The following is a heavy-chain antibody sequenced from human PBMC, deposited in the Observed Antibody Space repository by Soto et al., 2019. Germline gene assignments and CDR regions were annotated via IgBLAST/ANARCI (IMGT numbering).Heavy chain of an antibody. D-gene: IGHD5-18*01. CDR1: GYSFSSYR. J-gene: IGHJ4*02. V-gene: IGHV5-51*01. CDR3: ARPFGDTAMVVGF. Sequence: GGSPRIHCKGPGYSFSSYRIDWVRQMPAKGLEWRGIIYPGYSDTRYSPSFQGQVTISADKSISTAYLQWSSLKASDTAMYYCARPFGDTAMVVGFWGQGTLVTVSS. CDR2: IYPGYSDT.